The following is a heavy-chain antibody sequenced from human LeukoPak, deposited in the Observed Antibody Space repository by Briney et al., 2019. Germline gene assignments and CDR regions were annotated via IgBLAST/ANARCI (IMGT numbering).Heavy chain of an antibody. CDR2: ISGSGGST. D-gene: IGHD2-21*02. CDR3: AKDPRDCGGDCYWDY. Sequence: GGSLRLSRAASGFTFSSYAMSWVRQAPGKGLEWVSTISGSGGSTYYADSVKGRFTISRDNSKNTLYLQMNSLRAEDTAVYYCAKDPRDCGGDCYWDYWGQGTLVTVSS. V-gene: IGHV3-23*01. CDR1: GFTFSSYA. J-gene: IGHJ4*02.